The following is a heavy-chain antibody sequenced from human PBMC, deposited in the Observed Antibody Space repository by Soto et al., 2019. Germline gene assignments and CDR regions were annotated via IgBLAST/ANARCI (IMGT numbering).Heavy chain of an antibody. V-gene: IGHV4-59*01. J-gene: IGHJ4*02. CDR2: IYNTGST. CDR3: ARANWFFDY. D-gene: IGHD7-27*01. CDR1: GGSISSYY. Sequence: SETLSLTCTVSGGSISSYYWSWIRQPPGKGLEWIGYIYNTGSTNYNPSLKSRVTMSVDTSKNQFSLKLSSLTAADTAIYYCARANWFFDYWGQGTLVTVSS.